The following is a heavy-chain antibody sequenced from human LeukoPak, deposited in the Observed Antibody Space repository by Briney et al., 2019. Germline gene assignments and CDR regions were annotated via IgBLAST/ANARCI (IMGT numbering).Heavy chain of an antibody. D-gene: IGHD2-21*01. CDR3: AVVVNEYYFDY. CDR2: ISWNSGSI. J-gene: IGHJ4*02. Sequence: GGSLRLSCAASGFTFYDYAMHWVRQAPGKGLEWVSGISWNSGSIGYADSVKGRFTISRDNAKNSLYLQMNSLRAEDTAVYYCAVVVNEYYFDYWGQGTLVTVSS. V-gene: IGHV3-9*01. CDR1: GFTFYDYA.